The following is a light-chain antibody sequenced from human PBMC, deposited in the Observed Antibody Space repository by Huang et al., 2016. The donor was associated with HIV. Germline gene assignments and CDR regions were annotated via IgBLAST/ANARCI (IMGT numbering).Light chain of an antibody. CDR1: QSITTN. CDR3: QQYNNLWT. CDR2: GAS. V-gene: IGKV3-15*01. Sequence: EIVMTQSPVTLSVSPGERATLSCRASQSITTNLAWDQQKPGQAPRLLIYGASPRATVSPARISGSGFGTEFTLTISSLQSEDFALYYCQQYNNLWTFGQGTKVEI. J-gene: IGKJ1*01.